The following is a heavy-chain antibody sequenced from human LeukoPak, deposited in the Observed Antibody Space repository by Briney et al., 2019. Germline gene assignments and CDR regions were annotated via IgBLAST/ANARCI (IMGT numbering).Heavy chain of an antibody. CDR3: ARGGSSWFFDY. V-gene: IGHV3-30-3*01. CDR1: GFTFSSYA. J-gene: IGHJ4*02. Sequence: GGSLRLSCAASGFTFSSYAMHWVRQAPGKGLEWVALISYDGNNKYYADSVKGRFTISRDNSKNTLYLQMNSLRAEDTALYYFARGGSSWFFDYWGQGTLVTVSS. CDR2: ISYDGNNK. D-gene: IGHD6-13*01.